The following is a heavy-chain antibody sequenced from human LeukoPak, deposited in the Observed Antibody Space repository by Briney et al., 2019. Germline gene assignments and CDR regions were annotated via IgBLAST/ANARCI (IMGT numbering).Heavy chain of an antibody. D-gene: IGHD2-2*01. CDR3: ARALSTLDV. CDR2: IYYSGST. Sequence: PSETLSLTCTVSGGSISSYYWSCIRQPPGKGLEWIGYIYYSGSTNYNPSLKSRVTISVDTSKNQFSLKLSSVTAADTAVYYCARALSTLDVWGKGTTVTISS. CDR1: GGSISSYY. J-gene: IGHJ6*04. V-gene: IGHV4-59*01.